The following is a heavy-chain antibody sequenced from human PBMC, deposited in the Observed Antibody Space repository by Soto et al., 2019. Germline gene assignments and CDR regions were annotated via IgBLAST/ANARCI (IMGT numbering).Heavy chain of an antibody. D-gene: IGHD2-2*01. CDR2: INAGNGNT. CDR3: LIDRKYQLLFGYYYYYMDV. CDR1: GYTFTSYA. V-gene: IGHV1-3*01. Sequence: ASVKVSCKASGYTFTSYAMHWVRQAPGQRLEWIGWINAGNGNTKYSQKFQGRVTITRDTSASTAYIELSSLRSEDTAVFYCLIDRKYQLLFGYYYYYMDVWGKGTTVTVAS. J-gene: IGHJ6*03.